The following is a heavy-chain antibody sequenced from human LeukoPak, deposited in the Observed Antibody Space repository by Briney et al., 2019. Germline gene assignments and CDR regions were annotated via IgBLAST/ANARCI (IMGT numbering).Heavy chain of an antibody. CDR1: CGSISSYY. Sequence: SETLSLTCTVSCGSISSYYWSWIRQPAGKGLEWIGRIFTSGSTNYNPSLTSRVTMSVDTSKNQFSLKLSSVTAADTAVYYCARDLYCSSTSCYRFDPWGQGTLVTVSS. V-gene: IGHV4-4*07. CDR2: IFTSGST. CDR3: ARDLYCSSTSCYRFDP. D-gene: IGHD2-2*01. J-gene: IGHJ5*02.